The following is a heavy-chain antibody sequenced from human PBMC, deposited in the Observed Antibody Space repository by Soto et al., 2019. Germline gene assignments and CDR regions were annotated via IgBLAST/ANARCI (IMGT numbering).Heavy chain of an antibody. CDR1: GFIFSNYD. V-gene: IGHV3-33*06. D-gene: IGHD1-26*01. CDR2: MSFDGSNE. Sequence: QVQLVESGGGVVQPGRSLRLSCAASGFIFSNYDMQWVRQAPGKGLEWVAVMSFDGSNEYYADSVKGRFTISRDNSKKTLYLQMDSLRVDDMAVYYCAQDGAKWGQGTLVTVSS. CDR3: AQDGAK. J-gene: IGHJ4*02.